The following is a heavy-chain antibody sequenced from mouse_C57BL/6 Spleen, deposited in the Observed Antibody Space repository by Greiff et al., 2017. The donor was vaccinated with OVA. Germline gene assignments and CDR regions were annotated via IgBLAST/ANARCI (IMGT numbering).Heavy chain of an antibody. CDR1: GYSITSGYY. V-gene: IGHV3-6*01. D-gene: IGHD2-3*01. J-gene: IGHJ2*01. Sequence: EVQVVESGPGLVKPSQSLSLTCSVTGYSITSGYYWNWIRQFPGNKLEWMGYISYDGSNNYNPSLKNRISITRDTSKNQFFLKLNSVTTEDTATYYCARGFDGYYRDYWGQGTTLTVSS. CDR3: ARGFDGYYRDY. CDR2: ISYDGSN.